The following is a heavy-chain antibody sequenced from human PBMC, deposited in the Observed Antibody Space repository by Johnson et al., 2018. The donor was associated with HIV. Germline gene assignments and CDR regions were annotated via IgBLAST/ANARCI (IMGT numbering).Heavy chain of an antibody. D-gene: IGHD3-3*01. J-gene: IGHJ3*02. CDR3: ARDGGINYFGVVTPEAFDI. CDR1: GFTFSSYW. V-gene: IGHV3-30-3*01. CDR2: ISYDGSNK. Sequence: QVTLVESGGGLVQPGGSLRLSCAASGFTFSSYWMSWVRQAPGKGLEWVAVISYDGSNKYYADSVKGRFTISRDNSKNTPYLQMNSLRAEDTAVYYCARDGGINYFGVVTPEAFDIWGQGTMVTVSS.